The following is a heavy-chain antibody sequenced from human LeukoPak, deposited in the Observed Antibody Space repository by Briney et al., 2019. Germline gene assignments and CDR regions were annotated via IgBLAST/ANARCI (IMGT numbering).Heavy chain of an antibody. CDR2: IRYNGNT. V-gene: IGHV4-61*01. D-gene: IGHD6-19*01. J-gene: IGHJ5*02. CDR3: ARYAALSGPNWLDP. CDR1: GDSVNSGNFY. Sequence: SETLSLTCTVSGDSVNSGNFYWSWIRQPPGKGLEWIGNIRYNGNTYSNPSLKSRVTISVDTSKNQFSMKLSSVTAADTAMYYCARYAALSGPNWLDPWGRGTLVTVSS.